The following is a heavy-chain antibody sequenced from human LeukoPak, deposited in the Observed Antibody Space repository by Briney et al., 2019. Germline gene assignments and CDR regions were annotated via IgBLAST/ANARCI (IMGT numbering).Heavy chain of an antibody. CDR1: GFTFNIYA. CDR3: ARAWTLDY. D-gene: IGHD3/OR15-3a*01. J-gene: IGHJ4*02. CDR2: ISGSGRT. Sequence: QTGGSLRLSCAASGFTFNIYAMNRVRQAPGKGLEWVSGISGSGRTYYADSEKGRFTISRDTSKNTLYLQMNSLRAEDTAVYYCARAWTLDYWGQGTLVTVSS. V-gene: IGHV3-23*01.